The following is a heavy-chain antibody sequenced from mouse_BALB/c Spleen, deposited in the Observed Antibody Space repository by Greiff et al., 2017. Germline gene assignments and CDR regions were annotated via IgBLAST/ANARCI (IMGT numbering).Heavy chain of an antibody. J-gene: IGHJ3*01. V-gene: IGHV14-3*02. Sequence: EVQLQESGAGLVKPGASVKLSCTASGFTINSTYMHWVKQKPEQGLEWIGRIDPANGNTKYAPKVQGRATITADTSSNTAYLQLSSLTSEDPAVYYCARNGNDGSDYWGQGTPVTVSA. CDR1: GFTINSTY. D-gene: IGHD2-2*01. CDR3: ARNGNDGSDY. CDR2: IDPANGNT.